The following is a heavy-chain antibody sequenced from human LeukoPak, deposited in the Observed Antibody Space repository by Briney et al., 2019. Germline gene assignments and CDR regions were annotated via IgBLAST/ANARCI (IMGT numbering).Heavy chain of an antibody. CDR1: GFTFSSYW. CDR3: AREKGGFDDAYYYYYYYMDV. J-gene: IGHJ6*03. D-gene: IGHD2-15*01. Sequence: GGSLRLSCAASGFTFSSYWMSWVRQAPGKGLEWVANIKQDGSEKYYVDSVKGRFTISRDNAKNSLYLQMNSLRAEDTAVYYCAREKGGFDDAYYYYYYYMDVWGKGTTVTVSS. CDR2: IKQDGSEK. V-gene: IGHV3-7*01.